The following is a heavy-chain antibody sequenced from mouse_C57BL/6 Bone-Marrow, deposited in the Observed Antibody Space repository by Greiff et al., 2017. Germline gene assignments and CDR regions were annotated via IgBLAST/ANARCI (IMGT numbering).Heavy chain of an antibody. V-gene: IGHV1-59*01. J-gene: IGHJ3*02. CDR2: IDPSDSYT. CDR3: AVYSKE. CDR1: GYTFTSYW. D-gene: IGHD2-5*01. Sequence: QVQLQQPGAELVRPGTSVKLSCKASGYTFTSYWMHWVKQRPGQGLEWIGVIDPSDSYTNYNQKFKGKATLTVDTSSSTAYMQLSSLTSEDSAVYYCAVYSKEWGQGTLVTGSA.